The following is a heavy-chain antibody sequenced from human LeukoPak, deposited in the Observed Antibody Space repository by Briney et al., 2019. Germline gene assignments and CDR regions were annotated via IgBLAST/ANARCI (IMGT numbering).Heavy chain of an antibody. J-gene: IGHJ4*02. CDR1: GYTFTSYG. Sequence: ASVKVSCKASGYTFTSYGISWVRQAPGQGLEWMGWISAYNGNTNYAQKLQGRVTMTTDTSTSTAYMELRSLRSDDTAVYYCARDGVLGTYYDFRSAMPGALDYWGQGTLVTVSS. V-gene: IGHV1-18*01. D-gene: IGHD3-3*01. CDR3: ARDGVLGTYYDFRSAMPGALDY. CDR2: ISAYNGNT.